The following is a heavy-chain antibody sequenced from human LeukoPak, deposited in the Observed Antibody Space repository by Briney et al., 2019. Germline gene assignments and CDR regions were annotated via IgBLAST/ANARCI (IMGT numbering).Heavy chain of an antibody. CDR2: ISSTGSYI. J-gene: IGHJ5*02. Sequence: GGSLRLSCAASGFNLNSYMLNWVRQAPGKGLEWVSSISSTGSYIYYADSVKGRFTISRDNPGNVVYLQMDSLRAEDTAVYYCTRVAQSGPTGWFDPWGQGTLVTVSS. D-gene: IGHD1-1*01. V-gene: IGHV3-21*01. CDR3: TRVAQSGPTGWFDP. CDR1: GFNLNSYM.